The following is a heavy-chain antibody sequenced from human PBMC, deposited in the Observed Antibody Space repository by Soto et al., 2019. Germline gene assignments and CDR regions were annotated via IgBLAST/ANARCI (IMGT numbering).Heavy chain of an antibody. V-gene: IGHV3-23*01. J-gene: IGHJ5*02. D-gene: IGHD3-3*01. CDR2: ISGSGGAT. CDR1: GFTFSSYA. Sequence: GGSLRLSCAASGFTFSSYAMTWVRQAPGKGLEWVSSISGSGGATYYADSVKGRFTMSRDDSKNTLYLQMNSLRAEDTALYYCAKAGRPYYDLWSENRFDPWGQGTLVTVSS. CDR3: AKAGRPYYDLWSENRFDP.